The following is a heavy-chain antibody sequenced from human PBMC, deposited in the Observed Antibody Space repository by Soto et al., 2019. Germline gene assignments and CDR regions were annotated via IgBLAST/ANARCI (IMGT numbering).Heavy chain of an antibody. CDR3: ARHTKSYDFWSGYYSTFDY. Sequence: SETLSLTCAVYGVSFSGYYWSWIRQPPGKGLEWIGEINHSGSTNYNPSLKSRVTISVDTSKNQFSLKLSSVTAADTAVYYCARHTKSYDFWSGYYSTFDYWGQGTLVTVSS. J-gene: IGHJ4*02. V-gene: IGHV4-34*01. CDR2: INHSGST. D-gene: IGHD3-3*01. CDR1: GVSFSGYY.